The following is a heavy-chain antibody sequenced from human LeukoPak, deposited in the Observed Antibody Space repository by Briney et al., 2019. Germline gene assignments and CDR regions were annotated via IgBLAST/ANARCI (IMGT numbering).Heavy chain of an antibody. J-gene: IGHJ4*02. CDR2: IYYSGST. D-gene: IGHD5-12*01. V-gene: IGHV4-61*01. CDR1: GASVSSASY. Sequence: PSETLSLTCTVSGASVSSASYWTWIRQPPGKGLEWIGYIYYSGSTNYNPSLKSRVTISVDTSKNQFSLKLSSVTAADTAVYYCARWIRNSGYDWLFDYWGQGTLVTVSS. CDR3: ARWIRNSGYDWLFDY.